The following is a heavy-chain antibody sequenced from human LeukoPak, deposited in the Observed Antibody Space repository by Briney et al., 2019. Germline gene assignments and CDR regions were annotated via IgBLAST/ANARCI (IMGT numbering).Heavy chain of an antibody. D-gene: IGHD6-13*01. CDR1: GGSISSYY. CDR2: IYYGGST. J-gene: IGHJ5*02. V-gene: IGHV4-59*01. CDR3: AKTEPGIAAAGANWFDP. Sequence: SETLSLTCTVSGGSISSYYWSWIRQPPGKGLEWIGYIYYGGSTNYNPSLKSRVTISVDTSKNQFSLKLSSVTTADTAVYYCAKTEPGIAAAGANWFDPWGQGTLVTVSS.